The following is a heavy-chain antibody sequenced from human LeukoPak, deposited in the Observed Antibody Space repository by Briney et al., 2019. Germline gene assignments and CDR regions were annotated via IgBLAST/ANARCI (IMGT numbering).Heavy chain of an antibody. CDR3: ARARIAARPYFDY. CDR1: GYTFTSYD. V-gene: IGHV1-8*03. CDR2: MNPNSGNT. D-gene: IGHD6-6*01. J-gene: IGHJ4*02. Sequence: ASVKVSCKASGYTFTSYDINWVRQATGQGLEWMGWMNPNSGNTGYAQKSQGRVTITRNTSISTAYMELSSLRSEDTAVYYCARARIAARPYFDYWGQGTLVTVSS.